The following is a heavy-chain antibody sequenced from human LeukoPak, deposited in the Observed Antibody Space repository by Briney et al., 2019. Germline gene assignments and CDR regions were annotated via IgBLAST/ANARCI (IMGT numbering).Heavy chain of an antibody. D-gene: IGHD5-18*01. Sequence: PGGSLRLSCAASGFTFSSYGMHWVRQAPGKGLEWVGFIRYDGSNKYYADSVKGRFTISRDNSKNTLYLQMNSLRAEDTAVYYCAKEGPGDTATGPGYWGQGTLVTVSS. J-gene: IGHJ4*02. CDR1: GFTFSSYG. V-gene: IGHV3-30*02. CDR2: IRYDGSNK. CDR3: AKEGPGDTATGPGY.